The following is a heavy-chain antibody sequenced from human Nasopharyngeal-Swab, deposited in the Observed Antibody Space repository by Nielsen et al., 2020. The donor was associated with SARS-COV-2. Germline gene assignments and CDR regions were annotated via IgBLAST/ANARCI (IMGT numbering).Heavy chain of an antibody. Sequence: GESLKISCVASGFTFSSYWMQWVRQPPGKGLEWVARINSDGRTKDHADSLQGRFTIARDNAKNEVYLQLNGLRDEDTAAYYCGRAGSYRIDYWGQGTLVTVSS. CDR2: INSDGRTK. CDR1: GFTFSSYW. J-gene: IGHJ4*02. V-gene: IGHV3-74*01. D-gene: IGHD1-14*01. CDR3: GRAGSYRIDY.